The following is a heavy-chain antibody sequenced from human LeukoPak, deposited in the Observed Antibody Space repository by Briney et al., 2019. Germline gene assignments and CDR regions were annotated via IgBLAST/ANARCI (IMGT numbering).Heavy chain of an antibody. CDR1: GFTFSDCG. CDR2: IYNDGRKQ. D-gene: IGHD1-26*01. J-gene: IGHJ6*03. CDR3: AKDPGDSVRGYYMDV. Sequence: GGSLRLSCAAYGFTFSDCGMHWARQAPGKGLEWVSFIYNDGRKQYYADSLKGRFTISRDNSKSMLYLQVNSVTADDTAVYYCAKDPGDSVRGYYMDVWGKGTTVIVSS. V-gene: IGHV3-30*02.